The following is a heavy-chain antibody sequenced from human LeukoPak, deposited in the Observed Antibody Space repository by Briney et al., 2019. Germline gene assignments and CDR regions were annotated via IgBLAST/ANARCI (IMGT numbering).Heavy chain of an antibody. Sequence: GASVKVSCKASGGTFSSYAISWVRQAPGQGLEWMGGIIPIFGTANYAQKFQGRVTITADESTSTAYMELSSLRSEDTAVYYCARGSFRRSNFDYWGQGTLVTVSS. J-gene: IGHJ4*02. CDR2: IIPIFGTA. CDR1: GGTFSSYA. CDR3: ARGSFRRSNFDY. D-gene: IGHD3-10*01. V-gene: IGHV1-69*13.